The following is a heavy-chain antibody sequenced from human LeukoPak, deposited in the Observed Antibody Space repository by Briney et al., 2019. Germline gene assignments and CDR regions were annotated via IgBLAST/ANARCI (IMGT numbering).Heavy chain of an antibody. CDR1: GGSITSGIYS. D-gene: IGHD6-13*01. J-gene: IGHJ4*02. CDR2: IYHSGSA. V-gene: IGHV4-30-2*01. Sequence: PSQTLSLTCAVSGGSITSGIYSWSWIWQPPGKGLEWIGYIYHSGSAYFSPSLETRVTISVDGSKNHFSLKLTSVTAADTAVYYCARGRGFKAAAGTVFDYWGQGALVTVSS. CDR3: ARGRGFKAAAGTVFDY.